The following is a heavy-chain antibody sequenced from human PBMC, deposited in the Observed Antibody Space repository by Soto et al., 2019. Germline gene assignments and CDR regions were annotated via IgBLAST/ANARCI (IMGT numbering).Heavy chain of an antibody. J-gene: IGHJ4*02. D-gene: IGHD1-1*01. V-gene: IGHV1-2*02. CDR1: GYTFSDYY. CDR3: AREPATAKPEGVDF. Sequence: ASVKVSCKASGYTFSDYYIHWVRQALGQGLEWMGWINPNSGGTKYAPKFQGGVTMTRGTSITTAYMELSRLRSGDTAVYYCAREPATAKPEGVDFWGQGTLVTVSS. CDR2: INPNSGGT.